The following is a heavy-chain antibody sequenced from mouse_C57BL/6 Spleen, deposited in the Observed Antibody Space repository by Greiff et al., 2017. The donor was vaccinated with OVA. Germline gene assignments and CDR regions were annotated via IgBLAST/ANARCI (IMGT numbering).Heavy chain of an antibody. CDR1: GYTFTSYG. CDR2: IYPRSGNT. CDR3: ARSLDD. Sequence: QVQLQQSGAELARPGASVKLSCKASGYTFTSYGISWVKQRTGQGLEWIGEIYPRSGNTYYNEKFKGKATLTADKSSSTAYMEIRSLTSEDSAVYFCARSLDDWGQGTTLTVSS. J-gene: IGHJ2*01. V-gene: IGHV1-81*01.